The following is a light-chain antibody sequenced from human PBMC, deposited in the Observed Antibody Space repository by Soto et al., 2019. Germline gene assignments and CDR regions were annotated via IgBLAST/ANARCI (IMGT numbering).Light chain of an antibody. CDR3: QQRSNWPIT. CDR1: QSVSKY. Sequence: EIVLTQSPATLSLSPGERATLSCRTSQSVSKYFAWYQQKPGRAPRLLIYDASSRATGIPARFIGSGSGTDFTLTISSLEPEDLAIYYCQQRSNWPITFGQGTRLE. J-gene: IGKJ5*01. CDR2: DAS. V-gene: IGKV3-11*01.